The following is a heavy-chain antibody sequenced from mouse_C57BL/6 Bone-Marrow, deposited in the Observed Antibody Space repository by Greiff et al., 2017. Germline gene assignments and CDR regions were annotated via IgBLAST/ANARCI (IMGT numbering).Heavy chain of an antibody. CDR3: ARQGYGNYYFDY. V-gene: IGHV5-6*01. Sequence: EVQLQESGGDLVKPGGSLKLSCAASGFTFSSYGMSWVRQTPDKRLEWVATISSGGSYTYYPDSVKGRFTISRDNAKNTLYLQMSSLKSEDTAMYYCARQGYGNYYFDYWGQGTTLTVSS. CDR1: GFTFSSYG. J-gene: IGHJ2*01. CDR2: ISSGGSYT. D-gene: IGHD2-1*01.